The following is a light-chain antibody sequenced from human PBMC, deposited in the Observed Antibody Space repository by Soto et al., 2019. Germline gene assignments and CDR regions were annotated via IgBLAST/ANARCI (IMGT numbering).Light chain of an antibody. CDR3: SSLADGDNYV. J-gene: IGLJ1*01. CDR1: SSDVGGYNY. CDR2: EIT. V-gene: IGLV2-8*01. Sequence: QSVLTQPPSASGSPGQSVTISCTGTSSDVGGYNYLSWYQQHPGKAPKLLIYEITKRASGVPNRFSGSKSGNTASLTVSGLQDEDEADYYCSSLADGDNYVFGTGTKLTVL.